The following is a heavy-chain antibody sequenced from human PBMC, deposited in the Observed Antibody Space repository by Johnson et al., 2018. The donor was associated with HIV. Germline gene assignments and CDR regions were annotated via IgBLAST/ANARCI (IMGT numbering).Heavy chain of an antibody. D-gene: IGHD3-22*01. V-gene: IGHV3-74*03. CDR2: INSDGSNT. J-gene: IGHJ3*02. Sequence: QLVESGGGLVQPGGSLRLSCAASGFTFSSYWMHWVRQAPGKGPVWVSRINSDGSNTKYADSVKGRFTISRDNAKNTLYLQMNSLRAEDTAVYYCAREGTYYYDNSGYNDAFDIWGQGTMVTVSS. CDR3: AREGTYYYDNSGYNDAFDI. CDR1: GFTFSSYW.